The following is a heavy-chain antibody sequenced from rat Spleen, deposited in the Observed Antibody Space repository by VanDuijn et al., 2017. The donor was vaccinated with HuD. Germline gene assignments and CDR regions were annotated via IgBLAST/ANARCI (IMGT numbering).Heavy chain of an antibody. CDR1: GFTFSDYN. D-gene: IGHD1-12*02. J-gene: IGHJ4*01. Sequence: EVQLVESGGGLVQPGRSLKLSCAASGFTFSDYNMAWVRQAPKKGLEWVASISTGGGNTYYRDSVKGRFTISRDNAENTVYLQMDMRRSEVTATYYCATDGYYDGTYYAVYVMDAWGQGASVTVSS. CDR2: ISTGGGNT. V-gene: IGHV5S11*01. CDR3: ATDGYYDGTYYAVYVMDA.